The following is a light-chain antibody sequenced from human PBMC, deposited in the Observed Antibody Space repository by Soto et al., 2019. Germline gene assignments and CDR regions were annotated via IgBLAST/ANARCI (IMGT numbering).Light chain of an antibody. CDR1: SNDIGSYDY. CDR3: FSYTSSGTYV. Sequence: QSALTQPISVSGSPGQSITISCTGNSNDIGSYDYVCWYQQHPGKAPRLLIHGVHNRSPGISGRFSGSKSGNTASLTISGLQAEEETDYYCFSYTSSGTYVFGTGTKVTVL. V-gene: IGLV2-14*01. CDR2: GVH. J-gene: IGLJ1*01.